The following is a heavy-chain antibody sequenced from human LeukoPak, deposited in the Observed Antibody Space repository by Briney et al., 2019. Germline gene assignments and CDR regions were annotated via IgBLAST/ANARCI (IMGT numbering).Heavy chain of an antibody. V-gene: IGHV4-34*01. J-gene: IGHJ4*02. Sequence: ETSETLSLTCTVSGGSISSYYWSWIRQPPGKGLEWIGEINHSGSTNYNPSLKSRVTISVDTSKNQFSLKLSSVTAADTAVYYCARSGIAARQWDYWGQGTLVTVSS. CDR2: INHSGST. CDR3: ARSGIAARQWDY. D-gene: IGHD6-6*01. CDR1: GGSISSYY.